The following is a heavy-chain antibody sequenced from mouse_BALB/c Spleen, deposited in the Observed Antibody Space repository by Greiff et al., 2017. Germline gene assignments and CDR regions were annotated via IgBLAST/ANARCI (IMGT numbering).Heavy chain of an antibody. V-gene: IGHV1S41*01. CDR2: IAPGSGST. J-gene: IGHJ4*01. Sequence: DLVKPGASVKLSCKASGYTFTSYWINWIKQRPGQGLAWIGRIAPGSGSTYYNEMFKGKATLTVDTSSSTAYIQLSSLSSEDSAVYFCARDYYYGSRYYYAMDYWGQGTSGTVAA. CDR1: GYTFTSYW. D-gene: IGHD1-1*01. CDR3: ARDYYYGSRYYYAMDY.